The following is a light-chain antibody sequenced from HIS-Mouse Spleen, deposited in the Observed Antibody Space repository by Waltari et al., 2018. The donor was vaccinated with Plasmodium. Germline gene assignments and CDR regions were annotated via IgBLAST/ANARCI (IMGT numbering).Light chain of an antibody. CDR3: YSTDSSGNHRV. V-gene: IGLV3-10*01. CDR1: ALPKQY. Sequence: SYELTQPPSVSVSPGQTARITCSGDALPKQYAYWYQQKSGQAPVLVIYEESKRPSWSPERFSGSSSGTMATLTIRGAQVEDEADYYCYSTDSSGNHRVFGGGTKLTVL. CDR2: EES. J-gene: IGLJ3*02.